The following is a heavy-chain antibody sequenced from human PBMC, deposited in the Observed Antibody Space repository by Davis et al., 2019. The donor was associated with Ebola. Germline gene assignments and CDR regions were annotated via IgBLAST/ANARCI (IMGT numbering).Heavy chain of an antibody. V-gene: IGHV3-30*04. Sequence: GESLKISCAASGFTFSSYVIHWVRQAPGKGLEWVAVISYDGSNKYYADSVKGRFTISRDNSKNTLHLQMNSLRVEDTAIYYCAKDTPNIWFDVWGQGTMVAVSS. CDR1: GFTFSSYV. J-gene: IGHJ3*01. D-gene: IGHD2-15*01. CDR3: AKDTPNIWFDV. CDR2: ISYDGSNK.